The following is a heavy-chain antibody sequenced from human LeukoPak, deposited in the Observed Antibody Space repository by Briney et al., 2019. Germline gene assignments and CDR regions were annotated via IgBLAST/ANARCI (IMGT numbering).Heavy chain of an antibody. Sequence: GGSLRLSCVGFGLTFRNYGMNWVRQAPGTGLEWVAGMREDGGQEYYVDSVRGRFTISRDSAKNSPYLQMNSLRVEDTAVYYCVRALSSSSPYWGQGTLVTVSS. V-gene: IGHV3-7*03. D-gene: IGHD6-6*01. CDR3: VRALSSSSPY. CDR1: GLTFRNYG. CDR2: MREDGGQE. J-gene: IGHJ4*02.